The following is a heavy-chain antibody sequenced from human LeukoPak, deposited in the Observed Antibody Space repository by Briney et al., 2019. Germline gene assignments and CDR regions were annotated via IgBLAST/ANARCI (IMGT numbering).Heavy chain of an antibody. CDR3: ARHYFESSGFYQPPGY. CDR1: GGSISSSTYY. V-gene: IGHV4-39*01. J-gene: IGHJ4*02. Sequence: PSETLSLPCTVSGGSISSSTYYWGWVRQPPGKGLEWIGSIYYSGSTYYNPSLQSRVTISVDTSRNQFSLRLSSVTAADTAVYYCARHYFESSGFYQPPGYWGQGTLVTVSS. D-gene: IGHD3-22*01. CDR2: IYYSGST.